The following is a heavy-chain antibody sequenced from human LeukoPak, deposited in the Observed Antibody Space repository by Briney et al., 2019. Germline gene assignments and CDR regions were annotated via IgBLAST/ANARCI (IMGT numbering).Heavy chain of an antibody. CDR1: GYTFTSYA. Sequence: SVKVSCKASGYTFTSYAMNWVRQAPGQGLEWMGGIIPIFGTANYAQKFQGRVTITADESTSTAYMELSSLRSEDTAVYYCARDPTDRDGYKSPLLSWGQGTLVTVSS. CDR2: IIPIFGTA. CDR3: ARDPTDRDGYKSPLLS. V-gene: IGHV1-69*13. J-gene: IGHJ4*02. D-gene: IGHD5-24*01.